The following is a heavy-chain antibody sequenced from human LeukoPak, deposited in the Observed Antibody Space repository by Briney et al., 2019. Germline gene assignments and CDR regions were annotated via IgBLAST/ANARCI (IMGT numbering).Heavy chain of an antibody. Sequence: ASVKVSCKASGGTFSSYAISWVRQAPGQGLEWMGGIIPIFGTANYAQKFQGRVTITADESTSTAYMELRSLRSDDTAVYYCARDSYDSSGYYYMDVWGKGTTVTVSS. CDR3: ARDSYDSSGYYYMDV. V-gene: IGHV1-69*13. CDR1: GGTFSSYA. CDR2: IIPIFGTA. D-gene: IGHD3-22*01. J-gene: IGHJ6*03.